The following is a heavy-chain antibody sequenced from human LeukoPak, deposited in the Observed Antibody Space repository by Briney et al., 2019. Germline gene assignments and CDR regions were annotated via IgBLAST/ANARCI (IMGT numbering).Heavy chain of an antibody. CDR1: GFTFSSYW. V-gene: IGHV3-7*01. CDR2: IEQDGSEK. D-gene: IGHD1-26*01. J-gene: IGHJ4*02. Sequence: PGGSLRLSCAASGFTFSSYWMSWVRQAPGKGLEWVANIEQDGSEKYYVDSVKGRFTISRDDAKNSLYLQMNSLRAEDTAVYYCAREGSGSYYNGFDYWGQGTLVTVSS. CDR3: AREGSGSYYNGFDY.